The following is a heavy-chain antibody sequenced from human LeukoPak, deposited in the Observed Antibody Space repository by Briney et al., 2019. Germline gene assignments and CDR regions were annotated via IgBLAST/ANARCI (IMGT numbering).Heavy chain of an antibody. Sequence: SETLSLTCAVSGYSISSGYYWGWIRQPPGKGLEWIGSIYHSGSTYYNPSLKSRVTISLDTSKNQFSLKLSSVTAADTAVYYCAKRYYEANAFDIWGQGTMVTVSS. J-gene: IGHJ3*02. D-gene: IGHD3-3*01. CDR3: AKRYYEANAFDI. CDR1: GYSISSGYY. V-gene: IGHV4-38-2*01. CDR2: IYHSGST.